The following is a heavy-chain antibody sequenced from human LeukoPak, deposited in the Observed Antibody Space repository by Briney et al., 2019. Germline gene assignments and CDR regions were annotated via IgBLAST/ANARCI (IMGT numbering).Heavy chain of an antibody. D-gene: IGHD5-18*01. CDR2: INPNSGAT. V-gene: IGHV1-2*02. CDR3: TRGGPEGSGYSYGSHDY. Sequence: ASVKVSCKASGFTVTGYYMHWVRQAPGQGLEWMGWINPNSGATNYAQKFQGRVTMTRDTSINTVYMELSRLRSDVTAVYYCTRGGPEGSGYSYGSHDYWGQGTLVTVSS. CDR1: GFTVTGYY. J-gene: IGHJ4*02.